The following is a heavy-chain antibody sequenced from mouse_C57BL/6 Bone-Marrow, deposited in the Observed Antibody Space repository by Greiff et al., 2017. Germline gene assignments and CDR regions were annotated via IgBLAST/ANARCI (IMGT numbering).Heavy chain of an antibody. D-gene: IGHD2-3*01. Sequence: QVQLKQPGAELVKPGASVKMSCKASGYTFTSYWLTWVKQRPGQGLEWIGDIYPGSGSTNYNEKFKSKATLTVDTSSSTAYMQLSSLTSEDSAVYYCASDGYHIWYFDVWGTGTTVTVSS. J-gene: IGHJ1*03. CDR3: ASDGYHIWYFDV. CDR2: IYPGSGST. V-gene: IGHV1-55*01. CDR1: GYTFTSYW.